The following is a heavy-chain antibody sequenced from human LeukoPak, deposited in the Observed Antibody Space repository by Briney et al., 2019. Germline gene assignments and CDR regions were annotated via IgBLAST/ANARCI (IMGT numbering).Heavy chain of an antibody. D-gene: IGHD4-17*01. J-gene: IGHJ4*02. CDR2: ISGSGGST. CDR3: AKVGNYGDYYFDY. CDR1: GFTFSSYA. Sequence: GGSLRLSCAASGFTFSSYAMSWVRQAPGKGLEWVSAISGSGGSTYYEDSVKGRFTISRDNSKNTLYLQMNSLRAEDTAVYYCAKVGNYGDYYFDYWGQGTLVTVSS. V-gene: IGHV3-23*01.